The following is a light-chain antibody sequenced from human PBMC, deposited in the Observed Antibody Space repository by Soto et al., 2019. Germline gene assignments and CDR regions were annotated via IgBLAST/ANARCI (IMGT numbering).Light chain of an antibody. CDR1: SSNIGSNT. J-gene: IGLJ1*01. CDR2: TNN. CDR3: ASWDDSLNKYV. Sequence: QPVLTQPPSASGTPGQRVTISCSGSSSNIGSNTVSWYQQLPGTAPKLLIYTNNQRPSGVPDRFSGSKSGTSASLAISGLQSEDEADFYCASWDDSLNKYVFGTGTKVTVL. V-gene: IGLV1-44*01.